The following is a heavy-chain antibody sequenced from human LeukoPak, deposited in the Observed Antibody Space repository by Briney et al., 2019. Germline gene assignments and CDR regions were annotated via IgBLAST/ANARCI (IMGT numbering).Heavy chain of an antibody. CDR2: IYYSGST. D-gene: IGHD3-3*01. V-gene: IGHV4-39*07. CDR1: GGSISSSSYY. CDR3: ARVGTDTMTYYDFWSGYAPPSNWFDP. Sequence: SETLSLTCTVSGGSISSSSYYWGWIRQPPGKGLEWIGSIYYSGSTYYNPSLKSRVTISIDTSKNQFSLKLSSVTAADTAVYYCARVGTDTMTYYDFWSGYAPPSNWFDPWGQGTLVTVSS. J-gene: IGHJ5*02.